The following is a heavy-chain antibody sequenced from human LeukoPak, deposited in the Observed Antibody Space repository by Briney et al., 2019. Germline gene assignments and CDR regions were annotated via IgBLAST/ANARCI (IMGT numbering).Heavy chain of an antibody. V-gene: IGHV3-7*03. Sequence: PGGSLRLSCATSGFTFNTYWMNWVRQAPGKGLEWVANIKEDGSEKYYVDSVRGRFTISRDNAKNSLYLQMNSLRAEDTAVYYCASFDYWGQGTLVTVSS. CDR1: GFTFNTYW. CDR2: IKEDGSEK. CDR3: ASFDY. J-gene: IGHJ4*02.